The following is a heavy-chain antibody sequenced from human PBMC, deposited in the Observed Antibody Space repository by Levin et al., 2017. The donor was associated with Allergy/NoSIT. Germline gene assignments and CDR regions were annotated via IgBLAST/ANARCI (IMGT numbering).Heavy chain of an antibody. Sequence: PSETLSLTCAVYGGSFSGYYWSWIRQPPGKGLEWIGEINHSGSTNYNPSLKSRVTISVDTSKNQFSLKLSSVTAADTAVYYCARGRDGDYYFDYWGQGTLVTVSS. CDR3: ARGRDGDYYFDY. D-gene: IGHD4-17*01. CDR1: GGSFSGYY. J-gene: IGHJ4*02. CDR2: INHSGST. V-gene: IGHV4-34*01.